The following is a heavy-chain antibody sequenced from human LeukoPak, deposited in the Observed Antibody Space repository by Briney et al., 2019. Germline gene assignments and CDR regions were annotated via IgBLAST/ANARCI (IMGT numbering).Heavy chain of an antibody. V-gene: IGHV1-18*01. Sequence: ASVQVSCKASGYTFTSYGISWVRQAPGQGLEWMGWISAYNGNTNYAQKLQGRVTMTTDTSTSTAYMELRSLRSDDTAVFYCARVGAGEHINYYYYGMDVWGQGTTVTVSS. CDR1: GYTFTSYG. CDR2: ISAYNGNT. CDR3: ARVGAGEHINYYYYGMDV. D-gene: IGHD2-21*01. J-gene: IGHJ6*02.